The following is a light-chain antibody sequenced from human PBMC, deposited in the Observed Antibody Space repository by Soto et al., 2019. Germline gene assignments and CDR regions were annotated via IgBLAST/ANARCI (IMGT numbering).Light chain of an antibody. J-gene: IGLJ3*02. V-gene: IGLV2-11*01. CDR3: CSYACSHSYM. Sequence: QSALTQPRSVSGSPGQSVTISGTGSSSDVGGYNYVSWYQQYPGKAPKLMIYDVSKRPSGVTDRFSGSKSGNTASLTISGLQAEDEAYYYYCSYACSHSYMFGGGTQLTVL. CDR1: SSDVGGYNY. CDR2: DVS.